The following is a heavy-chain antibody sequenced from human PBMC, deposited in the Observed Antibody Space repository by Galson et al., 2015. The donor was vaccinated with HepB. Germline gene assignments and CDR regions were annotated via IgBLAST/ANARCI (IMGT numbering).Heavy chain of an antibody. CDR3: VQTYYYDRSGQYGGY. Sequence: SVKVSCKASGGTFKNFDISWVRQAPGQGFEWMGVVTLFSETSHYAQNLQGRVTITADEVTSTAYMELSSLRSEDIAVYYCVQTYYYDRSGQYGGYWGQGTQVTVSS. CDR2: VTLFSETS. V-gene: IGHV1-69*13. CDR1: GGTFKNFD. J-gene: IGHJ4*02. D-gene: IGHD3-22*01.